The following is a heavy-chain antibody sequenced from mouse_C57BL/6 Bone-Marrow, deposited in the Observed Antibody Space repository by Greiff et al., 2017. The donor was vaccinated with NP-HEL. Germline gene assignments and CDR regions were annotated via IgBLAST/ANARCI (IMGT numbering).Heavy chain of an antibody. CDR1: GFNIKDDY. CDR3: TTTTGFDV. J-gene: IGHJ1*03. CDR2: IDPENGDT. Sequence: VQLQQSGAELVRPGASVKLSCTASGFNIKDDYMHWVKQRPEQGLEWIGWIDPENGDTEYASQFQGKATITADTSSNTAYLQLSSLTSEDTAVYYCTTTTGFDVWGTGTTVTVSS. V-gene: IGHV14-4*01. D-gene: IGHD1-1*01.